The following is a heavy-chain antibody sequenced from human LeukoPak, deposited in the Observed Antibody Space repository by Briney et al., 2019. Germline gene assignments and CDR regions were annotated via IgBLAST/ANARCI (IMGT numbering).Heavy chain of an antibody. CDR1: GFSASSTY. D-gene: IGHD3-3*01. CDR3: ASIAGVVKDY. J-gene: IGHJ4*02. Sequence: PGGSLRLSCAASGFSASSTYMSWVRQAPGKGLEWVSVIYSGGSTYYADSVKGRFTISRDNSKNTLYLQMNSLRAEDTAVYYCASIAGVVKDYWGQGTLVTVSS. CDR2: IYSGGST. V-gene: IGHV3-53*01.